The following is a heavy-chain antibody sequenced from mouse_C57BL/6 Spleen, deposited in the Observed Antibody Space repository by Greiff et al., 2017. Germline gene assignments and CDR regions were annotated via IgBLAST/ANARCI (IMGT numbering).Heavy chain of an antibody. CDR1: GFTFSSYT. J-gene: IGHJ1*03. D-gene: IGHD2-10*01. Sequence: EVQLVESGGGLVKPGGSLKLSCVASGFTFSSYTMSWVRQTPEKRLEWVATISGGGGNTYYPDSVKGRFTISRDNAKNTLYLQMSSLRSEDTALYYCARRPTGWYFDVWGTGTTVTVSS. CDR2: ISGGGGNT. V-gene: IGHV5-9*01. CDR3: ARRPTGWYFDV.